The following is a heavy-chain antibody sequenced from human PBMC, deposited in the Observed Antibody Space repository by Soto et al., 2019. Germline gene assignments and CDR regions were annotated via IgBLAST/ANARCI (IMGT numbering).Heavy chain of an antibody. D-gene: IGHD3-10*01. CDR1: GFTFSSYS. CDR2: ISGDSSTI. CDR3: ARGTALYGSGSYPPL. Sequence: GGSLRLSCAASGFTFSSYSFNWVRQAPGKGLEWVSYISGDSSTIYYADSVKGRFTNSRDNAKNSLYLQMNSLRDEDTAVYYCARGTALYGSGSYPPLWGQGTLVTVSS. V-gene: IGHV3-48*02. J-gene: IGHJ4*02.